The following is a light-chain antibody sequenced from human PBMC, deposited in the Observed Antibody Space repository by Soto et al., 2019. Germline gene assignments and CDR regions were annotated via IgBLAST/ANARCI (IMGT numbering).Light chain of an antibody. Sequence: QSALTQPASVSGSPGQLITISCTGTSSTVGGFNVVSWYQQHPGKAPKVIIYEGIKRPSGVSNRFSGSNSGSTASLTISGLQAEDEADYYCYSYVGATTYVFGTGTKVTVL. CDR3: YSYVGATTYV. CDR1: SSTVGGFNV. J-gene: IGLJ1*01. CDR2: EGI. V-gene: IGLV2-23*01.